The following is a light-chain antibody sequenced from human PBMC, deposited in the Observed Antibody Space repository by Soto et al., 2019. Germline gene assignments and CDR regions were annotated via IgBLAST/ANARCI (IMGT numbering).Light chain of an antibody. V-gene: IGLV2-23*02. J-gene: IGLJ1*01. Sequence: QSALTQPASVSGSPGQSITISCTGTSSDVGSYNLVTWYQRNPGKAPKLLIYDVSKWPSGVSNRFSGSKSGNTASLTIFGLQAEDEADYYCCSYTSGSTYVFGTGTKVTVL. CDR2: DVS. CDR1: SSDVGSYNL. CDR3: CSYTSGSTYV.